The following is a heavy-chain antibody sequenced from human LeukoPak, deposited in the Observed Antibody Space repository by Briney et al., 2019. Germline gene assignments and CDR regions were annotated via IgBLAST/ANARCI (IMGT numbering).Heavy chain of an antibody. J-gene: IGHJ6*02. D-gene: IGHD5-18*01. V-gene: IGHV3-23*01. CDR2: ISGGAYST. CDR1: GFTFSDCA. CDR3: ARDAVDTANAV. Sequence: GGSLRLSCAASGFTFSDCAMTWVRQAPGKGLEWVSSISGGAYSTYYADSVKGRFTISRDNAKNTLYLQMNSLRAEDTAVYYCARDAVDTANAVWGQGTTVTVSS.